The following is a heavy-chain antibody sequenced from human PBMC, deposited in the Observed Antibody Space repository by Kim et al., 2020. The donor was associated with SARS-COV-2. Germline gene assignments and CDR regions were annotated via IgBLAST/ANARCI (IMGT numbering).Heavy chain of an antibody. V-gene: IGHV3-9*02. Sequence: GGSLRLSCAASGFTSDDYAMHWVRQAPGKGLEWVSGISWNSGSIGYADSVKGRFTISRDNAKNSLYLQMNRLRAEDTALYYCGKDKEGVTTPPKRPNYFYEYGMHVWGQGTTVTVSS. D-gene: IGHD4-17*01. CDR1: GFTSDDYA. CDR2: ISWNSGSI. J-gene: IGHJ6*02. CDR3: GKDKEGVTTPPKRPNYFYEYGMHV.